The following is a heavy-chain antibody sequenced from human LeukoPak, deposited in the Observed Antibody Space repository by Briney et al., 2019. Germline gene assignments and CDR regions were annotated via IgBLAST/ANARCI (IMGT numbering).Heavy chain of an antibody. CDR1: GFTFSSYA. CDR3: ARETVGAAQYYFDY. Sequence: TGGSLRLSCAASGFTFSSYAMHWVRQAPGKGLEWVAVISYDGSNKYYADSVKGRFTISRDNSKNTLYLQMNSLRAEDTAVYYCARETVGAAQYYFDYWGQGTLVTVSS. V-gene: IGHV3-30-3*01. CDR2: ISYDGSNK. J-gene: IGHJ4*02. D-gene: IGHD2-15*01.